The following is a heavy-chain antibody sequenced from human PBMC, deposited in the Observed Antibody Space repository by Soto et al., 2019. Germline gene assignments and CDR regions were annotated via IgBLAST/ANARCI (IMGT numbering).Heavy chain of an antibody. CDR2: ISYDVNNE. CDR3: ARDRGRVVGGKANWFDP. CDR1: GFTFSYYA. J-gene: IGHJ5*02. V-gene: IGHV3-30-3*01. Sequence: GGSLRLSCAASGFTFSYYAMHWVRQAPGKGLEWVAVISYDVNNEYYADSVKGRFTISRDNSKNTLDLQMNSMRTGDTAIYYCARDRGRVVGGKANWFDPSGQGTLVTVSS. D-gene: IGHD1-26*01.